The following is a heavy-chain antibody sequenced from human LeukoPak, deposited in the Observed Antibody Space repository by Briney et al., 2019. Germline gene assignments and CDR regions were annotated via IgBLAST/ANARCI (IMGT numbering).Heavy chain of an antibody. CDR2: IWYDGSNK. V-gene: IGHV3-33*01. CDR3: VRVAVAGNLNNWFDP. D-gene: IGHD6-19*01. J-gene: IGHJ5*02. Sequence: GRSLRLSCAASGFTFSNYGMHWVRQAPGKGLEWVAVIWYDGSNKYYADSVKGRFTISRDNSKNTLYLQMNGLRAEDTAVYYCVRVAVAGNLNNWFDPWGQGTLVTVSS. CDR1: GFTFSNYG.